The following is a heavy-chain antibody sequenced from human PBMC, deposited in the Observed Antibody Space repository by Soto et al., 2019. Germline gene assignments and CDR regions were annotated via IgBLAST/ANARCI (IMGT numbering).Heavy chain of an antibody. CDR1: GFTFSTYW. CDR3: VCEGYFFVY. V-gene: IGHV3-7*01. CDR2: INQDGSER. Sequence: EVQLVESGGGLVQPGGSLRLPCAASGFTFSTYWMTWVRQPPGKGLEWVASINQDGSERYYVDSVRGRFTISRDNAKNSLYLQIISLRAEDTAVYYCVCEGYFFVYWGQGTLVTVSP. J-gene: IGHJ4*02.